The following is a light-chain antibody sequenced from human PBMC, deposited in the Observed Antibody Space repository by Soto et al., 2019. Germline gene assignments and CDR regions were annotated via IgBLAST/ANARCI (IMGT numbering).Light chain of an antibody. CDR3: QQYHTYKT. CDR1: QSISSY. Sequence: DIQMTQSPSTLSASVGDRVTIPFRASQSISSYLNWYQQKPGKAPKFLIYAASSLQSGVPSRFSGSGSGTEFTLTISSLQPADSATYYCQQYHTYKTFGQGTKVDIK. J-gene: IGKJ1*01. CDR2: AAS. V-gene: IGKV1-5*01.